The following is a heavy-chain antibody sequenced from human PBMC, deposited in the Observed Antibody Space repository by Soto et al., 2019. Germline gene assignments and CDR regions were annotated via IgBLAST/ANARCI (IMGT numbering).Heavy chain of an antibody. CDR2: INPNSGVT. CDR1: GYTFTGYY. D-gene: IGHD3-9*01. CDR3: ARLNPSLVHFDY. V-gene: IGHV1-2*02. Sequence: QVQLVQSGAEVKKPGASVKVSCKASGYTFTGYYMHWVRQAPGQGLEWMGWINPNSGVTNYAQKFQGRVTMTRDTSISTAYMELSRLRSDDTAVYYCARLNPSLVHFDYWGQGTLVTVSS. J-gene: IGHJ4*02.